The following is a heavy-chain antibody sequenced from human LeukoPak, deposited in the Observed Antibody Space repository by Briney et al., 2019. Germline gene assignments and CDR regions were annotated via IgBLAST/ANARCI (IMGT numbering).Heavy chain of an antibody. CDR1: GGSFSGYY. J-gene: IGHJ4*02. Sequence: SETLSLTCAVYGGSFSGYYWSWIRQPPGKGLEWIGYISYSGSTTYNPSLKSRVTISVDTSKNQFSLKLSSVTAADTAVYYCARWRYSSSWHIDYWGQGTLVTVSS. D-gene: IGHD6-13*01. CDR2: ISYSGST. V-gene: IGHV4-34*11. CDR3: ARWRYSSSWHIDY.